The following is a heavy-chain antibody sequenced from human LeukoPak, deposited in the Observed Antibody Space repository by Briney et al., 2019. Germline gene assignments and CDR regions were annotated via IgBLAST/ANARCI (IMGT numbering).Heavy chain of an antibody. CDR2: IIPISGTA. CDR1: GGTFSSHA. J-gene: IGHJ6*03. V-gene: IGHV1-69*05. D-gene: IGHD2-2*01. CDR3: ARGLQYQLLKALGYYYMDV. Sequence: GASVKVSCKASGGTFSSHAIAWVRQAPGQGPEWMGGIIPISGTANYAQKFQGRVTITTDESTSTAYMELSSLTSDDTAVYNCARGLQYQLLKALGYYYMDVWGEGTTVTVSS.